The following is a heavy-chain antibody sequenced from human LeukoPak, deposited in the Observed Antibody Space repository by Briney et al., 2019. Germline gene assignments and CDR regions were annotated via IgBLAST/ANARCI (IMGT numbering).Heavy chain of an antibody. CDR1: GYTFTDYY. J-gene: IGHJ4*02. Sequence: ASVKVSCKASGYTFTDYYIHWVRQAPGQGLKWMGWISPNSGGTNYAQKFQGRVILTRATSIRTAYMELSGLTSDDTAVYYCARVEVAGNILIDYWGQGTLVIVSS. V-gene: IGHV1-2*02. CDR3: ARVEVAGNILIDY. CDR2: ISPNSGGT. D-gene: IGHD6-19*01.